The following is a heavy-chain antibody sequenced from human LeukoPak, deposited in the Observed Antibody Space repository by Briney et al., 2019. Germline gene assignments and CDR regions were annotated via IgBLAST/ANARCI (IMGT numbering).Heavy chain of an antibody. CDR3: AKNVLHSGSYLYYFDY. V-gene: IGHV3-53*01. Sequence: GGSLRLSCAASGFTVSSNYMSWVRQAPGKGLEWVSVIYSGGSTYYADSVKGRFTISRDNSKNTLYLQMNSLRAEDTAVYYCAKNVLHSGSYLYYFDYWGQGTLVTVSS. CDR2: IYSGGST. CDR1: GFTVSSNY. J-gene: IGHJ4*02. D-gene: IGHD1-26*01.